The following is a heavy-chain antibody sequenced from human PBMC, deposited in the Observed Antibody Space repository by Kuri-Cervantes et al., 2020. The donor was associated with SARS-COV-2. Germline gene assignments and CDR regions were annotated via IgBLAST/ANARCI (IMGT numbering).Heavy chain of an antibody. CDR1: GGSISSSRYY. J-gene: IGHJ5*02. Sequence: SETLSLTCTVSGGSISSSRYYWGRIRQPPGRGLEWIGSIYHSGSTNYNPSLKSRVTISVDTSKNQFSLKLSSVTAADTAVYYCARARGLSIVVVPGAIGAAYNWFDPWGQGTLVTVSS. CDR3: ARARGLSIVVVPGAIGAAYNWFDP. CDR2: IYHSGST. V-gene: IGHV4-39*07. D-gene: IGHD2-2*02.